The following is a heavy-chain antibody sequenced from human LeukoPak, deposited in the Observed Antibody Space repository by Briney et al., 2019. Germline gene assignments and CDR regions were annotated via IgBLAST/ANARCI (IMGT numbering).Heavy chain of an antibody. D-gene: IGHD3-9*01. J-gene: IGHJ3*02. Sequence: SVKVSCKASGGTFSSYAISWVRQAPGQGLEWMGGIIPIFGTANYAQKFQGRVTITADESTSTAYMELSSLRSEDTAVYYCARDKSEGDILTGGAYAFDIWGEGTMVTVSS. CDR1: GGTFSSYA. CDR3: ARDKSEGDILTGGAYAFDI. V-gene: IGHV1-69*01. CDR2: IIPIFGTA.